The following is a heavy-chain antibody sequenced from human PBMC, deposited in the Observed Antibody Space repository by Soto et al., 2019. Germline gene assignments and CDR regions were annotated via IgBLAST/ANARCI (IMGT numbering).Heavy chain of an antibody. J-gene: IGHJ4*02. CDR3: ARHMPTVGYFDS. D-gene: IGHD2-2*01. CDR1: GFSLSTSGVG. CDR2: VYWDDDK. V-gene: IGHV2-5*02. Sequence: QITLKEAGPTLVKPTQTLTLTCTLYGFSLSTSGVGVGWIRQPPRKALEWLALVYWDDDKRYSPSLKSRLTITTDTSNNQGDLRMANMDPVDTATYYCARHMPTVGYFDSWGQGTLVTVSS.